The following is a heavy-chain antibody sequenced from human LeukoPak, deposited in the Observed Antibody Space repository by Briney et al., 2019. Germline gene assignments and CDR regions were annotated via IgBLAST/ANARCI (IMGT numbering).Heavy chain of an antibody. CDR1: GGSISTYY. J-gene: IGHJ4*02. Sequence: SETLSLTCTVSGGSISTYYWSWIRQPPGKGLEWIGYIDYTGNTNYSPSLKNRVTMSIDTSKIQFSLNLSSVTAADTAVYYCARGYSSEKAFDYWGQGTLVTVSS. V-gene: IGHV4-59*01. CDR2: IDYTGNT. CDR3: ARGYSSEKAFDY. D-gene: IGHD6-25*01.